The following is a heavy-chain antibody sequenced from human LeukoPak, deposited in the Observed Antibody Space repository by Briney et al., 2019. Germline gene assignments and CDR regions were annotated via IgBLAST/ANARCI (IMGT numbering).Heavy chain of an antibody. CDR1: GDSVSSSY. V-gene: IGHV4-59*02. D-gene: IGHD2-15*01. CDR2: IYYRGDT. Sequence: PSETLFLTCTASGDSVSSSYWSWVRQPPGKGLEWLAYIYYRGDTNYNPSLKSRLTISLDMSRNQVSLKLLSVTAADTAVYYCTKNAGRGRPSDLWGQGILVTVSS. CDR3: TKNAGRGRPSDL. J-gene: IGHJ5*02.